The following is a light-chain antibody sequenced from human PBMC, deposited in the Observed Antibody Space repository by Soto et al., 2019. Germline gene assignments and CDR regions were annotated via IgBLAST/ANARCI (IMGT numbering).Light chain of an antibody. V-gene: IGKV3-15*01. CDR2: AAS. CDR1: QSVGSY. J-gene: IGKJ1*01. Sequence: EIVLIQSPATLSLSPGERATLSCRASQSVGSYLAWYQQKPRQAPRLLIYAASTRATGLPARFSGSGSGTDFTLTISSLQSEDFAVYYCQQYNNWPRTFGQGTKVDIK. CDR3: QQYNNWPRT.